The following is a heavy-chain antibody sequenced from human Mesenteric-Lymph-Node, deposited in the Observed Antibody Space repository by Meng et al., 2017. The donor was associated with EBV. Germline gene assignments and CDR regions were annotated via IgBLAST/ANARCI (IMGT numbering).Heavy chain of an antibody. CDR3: ARVNEGQWLVRGAFDY. CDR2: IYHRGST. V-gene: IGHV4-4*02. Sequence: QVRLQESGPGLVKPSGTLSLTCAVSGGSISTSNWWSWVRQPPGKGLEWIGEIYHRGSTNYNPSLTSRVTISVDESKNEFSLSLTSVTAADTAVYFCARVNEGQWLVRGAFDYWGQGTLVTVSS. CDR1: GGSISTSNW. D-gene: IGHD6-19*01. J-gene: IGHJ4*02.